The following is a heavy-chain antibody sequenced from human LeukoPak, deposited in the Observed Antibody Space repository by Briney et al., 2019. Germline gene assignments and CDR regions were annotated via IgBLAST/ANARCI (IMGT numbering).Heavy chain of an antibody. Sequence: QTGGSLRLSCAASGFTFSSYSMNWVRQAPGKGLEWVSYIGAAGSTIYYADSVKGRFTISRDNAKNSLFLQMNSLRAEDTAVYYCAKDRGDYDFWSGYYHNWFDPWGQGTLVTVSS. CDR3: AKDRGDYDFWSGYYHNWFDP. D-gene: IGHD3-3*01. J-gene: IGHJ5*02. CDR2: IGAAGSTI. V-gene: IGHV3-48*01. CDR1: GFTFSSYS.